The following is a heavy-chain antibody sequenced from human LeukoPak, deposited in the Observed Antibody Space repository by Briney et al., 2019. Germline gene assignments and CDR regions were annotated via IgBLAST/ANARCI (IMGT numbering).Heavy chain of an antibody. CDR1: GLTFSSYS. J-gene: IGHJ4*02. Sequence: GRSLRLSCAASGLTFSSYSMNWVRQAPGKGLEWLSYIISNSGSVYYANSVKGRFTISRDNAKNALYLQMNSLRDEDTAVYYCARGIPDYGGNWYYFDSWGKGTLVTVSS. CDR3: ARGIPDYGGNWYYFDS. D-gene: IGHD4-23*01. V-gene: IGHV3-48*02. CDR2: IISNSGSV.